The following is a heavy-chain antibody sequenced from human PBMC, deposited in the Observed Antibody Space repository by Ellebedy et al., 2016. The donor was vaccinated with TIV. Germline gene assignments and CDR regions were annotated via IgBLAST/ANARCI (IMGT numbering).Heavy chain of an antibody. J-gene: IGHJ4*02. CDR3: ARDFYGYGSFGS. Sequence: AASVKVSCKASVGTFNNYAVNWVRQAPGQGLEWMGGIIPIFRTPNYAQKFQGRVTITADESTSTTYMELSSLRSADTAVYYCARDFYGYGSFGSWGQGTLVTVSS. D-gene: IGHD3-10*01. CDR2: IIPIFRTP. CDR1: VGTFNNYA. V-gene: IGHV1-69*13.